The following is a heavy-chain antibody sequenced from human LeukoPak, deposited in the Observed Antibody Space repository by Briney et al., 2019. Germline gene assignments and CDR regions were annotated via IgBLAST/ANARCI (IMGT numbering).Heavy chain of an antibody. V-gene: IGHV3-7*01. J-gene: IGHJ3*02. CDR2: IKQDGSEK. D-gene: IGHD1-26*01. CDR1: GFTISSYW. Sequence: GGSLRLSCAASGFTISSYWMNWVRQAPGKGLEWVANIKQDGSEKKYVDSVKGRFTISRDDAKNSLYLQMNSLRAEDTAVYYCARGPQLHDAFDIWGQGTMVTVSS. CDR3: ARGPQLHDAFDI.